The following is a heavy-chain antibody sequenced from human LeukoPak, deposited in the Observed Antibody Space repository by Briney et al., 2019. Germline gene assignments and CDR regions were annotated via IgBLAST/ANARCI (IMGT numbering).Heavy chain of an antibody. CDR2: ISYSGST. D-gene: IGHD4/OR15-4a*01. J-gene: IGHJ3*02. CDR1: GGSISSGNFF. Sequence: PSETLSLTCTVSGGSISSGNFFWSWLRQRPGKGLEWSGYISYSGSTYYNPSLKSRVTISVDTSKNQLSLKLSSVTAADTAVYYCAIGVLTRKSDAFHIWHRGTMHSVFS. V-gene: IGHV4-31*03. CDR3: AIGVLTRKSDAFHI.